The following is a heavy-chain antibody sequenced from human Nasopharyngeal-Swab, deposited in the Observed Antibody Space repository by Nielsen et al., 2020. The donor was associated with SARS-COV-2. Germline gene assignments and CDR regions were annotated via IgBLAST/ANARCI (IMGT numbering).Heavy chain of an antibody. Sequence: GGSLRLSCAASGFTVSSNYMSWVRQAPGKGLEWVSVIYSGGSTYYADSVKGRFTISRDNSKNTLYLQMNSLRAEDTAVYYCANLAAAGGIDAFDIWGQGTMVPSPQ. CDR2: IYSGGST. V-gene: IGHV3-53*01. J-gene: IGHJ3*02. CDR1: GFTVSSNY. D-gene: IGHD6-13*01. CDR3: ANLAAAGGIDAFDI.